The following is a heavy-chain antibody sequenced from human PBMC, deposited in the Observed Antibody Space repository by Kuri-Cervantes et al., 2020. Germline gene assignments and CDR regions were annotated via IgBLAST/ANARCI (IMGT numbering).Heavy chain of an antibody. CDR1: GFTVSSNY. CDR2: IYTGGST. Sequence: GESLKISCAASGFTVSSNYMSWVRQAPGEGLEWVSVIYTGGSTYYADSVKGRFTISRDNSKNTLYLQMSSLRAEDTAVYYCARGYGDYAPAPDYWGQGTLVTVSS. D-gene: IGHD4-17*01. CDR3: ARGYGDYAPAPDY. V-gene: IGHV3-53*01. J-gene: IGHJ4*02.